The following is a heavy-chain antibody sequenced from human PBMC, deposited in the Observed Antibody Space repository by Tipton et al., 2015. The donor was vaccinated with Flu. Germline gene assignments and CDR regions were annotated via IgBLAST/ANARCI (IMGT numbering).Heavy chain of an antibody. CDR2: IYHSGTT. CDR1: GDSIRSDYY. D-gene: IGHD3-10*02. CDR3: ARHTGDSVRGVIDY. V-gene: IGHV4-38-2*02. J-gene: IGHJ4*02. Sequence: TLSLTCSISGDSIRSDYYWGWVRRPPGKGLEWIGTIYHSGTTYYNPSLKSRLTISVDTSKNQFSLRLSSVTAADTAVYYCARHTGDSVRGVIDYWGQGTLVTVSS.